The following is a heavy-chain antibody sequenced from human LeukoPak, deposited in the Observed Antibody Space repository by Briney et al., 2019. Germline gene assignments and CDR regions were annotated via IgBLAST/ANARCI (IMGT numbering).Heavy chain of an antibody. CDR1: GGSISSYY. CDR3: ARAGNYYSSGSYLGY. CDR2: IYYRGSA. J-gene: IGHJ4*02. D-gene: IGHD3-10*01. Sequence: SETLSLTCTVSGGSISSYYWSWVRQPPGKGLEWNGYIYYRGSANYNPSLKSRVTISVDTSNNHFSLKLSSVTAADTAVYYCARAGNYYSSGSYLGYWGQGTLVTVSS. V-gene: IGHV4-59*01.